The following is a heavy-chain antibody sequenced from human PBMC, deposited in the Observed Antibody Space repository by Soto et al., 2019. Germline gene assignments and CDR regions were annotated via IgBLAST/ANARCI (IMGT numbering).Heavy chain of an antibody. CDR1: GFTFSSYA. CDR3: ARSVRCSSTSCYLYYYGMDV. V-gene: IGHV3-30-3*01. D-gene: IGHD2-2*01. Sequence: PGGSLRLSCAASGFTFSSYAMHWVRKAPGKGLEWVAVISYDGSNKYYADSVKGRFTIPRDNSKNTLYLQMNSLRAEDTAVYYCARSVRCSSTSCYLYYYGMDVWGQGTTVTVSS. J-gene: IGHJ6*02. CDR2: ISYDGSNK.